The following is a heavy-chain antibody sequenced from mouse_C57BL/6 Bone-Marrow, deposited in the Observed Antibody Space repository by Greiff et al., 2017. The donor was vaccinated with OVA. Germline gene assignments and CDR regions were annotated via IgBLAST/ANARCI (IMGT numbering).Heavy chain of an antibody. D-gene: IGHD1-1*01. CDR2: INPNNGGT. CDR1: GYTFTDYY. CDR3: ARGTTVNY. Sequence: EVQLQQSGPELVKPGASVKISCKASGYTFTDYYMNWVKPSHGKSLEWIGDINPNNGGTSYNQKFKGKATLTVDKSSSTAYMELRSLTSEDSAVYYCARGTTVNYWGQGTTLTVSS. V-gene: IGHV1-26*01. J-gene: IGHJ2*01.